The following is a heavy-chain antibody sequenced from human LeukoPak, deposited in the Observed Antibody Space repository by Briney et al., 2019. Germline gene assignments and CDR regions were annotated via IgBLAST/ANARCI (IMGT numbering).Heavy chain of an antibody. CDR1: GGSVSSGSYY. CDR2: IYYSGST. D-gene: IGHD3-22*01. CDR3: ARVKGLDYHDSSGYSRIDAFDI. V-gene: IGHV4-61*01. Sequence: SETLSLTCTVSGGSVSSGSYYWSWIRQPPGKGLEWIGYIYYSGSTNYNPSLKSRVTISVDTSKNQFSLKLSSVTAADTAVYYCARVKGLDYHDSSGYSRIDAFDIWGQGTMVTVSS. J-gene: IGHJ3*02.